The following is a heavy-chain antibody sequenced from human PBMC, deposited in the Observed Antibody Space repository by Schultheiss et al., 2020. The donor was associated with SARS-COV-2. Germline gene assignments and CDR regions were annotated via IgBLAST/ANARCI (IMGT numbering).Heavy chain of an antibody. Sequence: GGSLRLSCAASGFTVSSNYMSWVRQAPGKGLEWVSAISGSGGSTYYADSVKGRFTISRDNIRNTLYLQMNSLRAEDTAVYYCARLNPIAYSSSWQPNWFDPWGQGTLVTVSS. J-gene: IGHJ5*02. CDR1: GFTVSSNY. V-gene: IGHV3-23*01. CDR2: ISGSGGST. D-gene: IGHD6-13*01. CDR3: ARLNPIAYSSSWQPNWFDP.